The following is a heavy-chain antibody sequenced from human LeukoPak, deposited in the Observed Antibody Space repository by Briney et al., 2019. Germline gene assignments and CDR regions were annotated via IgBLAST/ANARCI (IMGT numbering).Heavy chain of an antibody. CDR3: ARDRLGDYDHSGYYDK. CDR1: GFTFSDYY. J-gene: IGHJ4*02. D-gene: IGHD3-22*01. CDR2: ICDSGRTI. V-gene: IGHV3-11*01. Sequence: GGSLRLSCAASGFTFSDYYLSWIRQAPGKGLEWVSYICDSGRTIYYADSVKGRFTISRDNAKNSVYLQMNNLGAEDTAVYYCARDRLGDYDHSGYYDKWGQGTLVTVSS.